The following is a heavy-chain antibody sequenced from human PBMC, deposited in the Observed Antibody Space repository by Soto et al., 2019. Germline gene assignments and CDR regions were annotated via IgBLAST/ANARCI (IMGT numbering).Heavy chain of an antibody. CDR1: GGTFSSYA. J-gene: IGHJ4*02. CDR3: ARDHPSYGALVGYDY. Sequence: QVQLVQSGAEVKKPGSSVKVSCKASGGTFSSYAISWVRQAPGQGLEWLGEIIPIFGTANYAQKFQGRVTITADESTSTAYMELSSLRSESTAVYYCARDHPSYGALVGYDYWGQGTLVTVSS. V-gene: IGHV1-69*01. CDR2: IIPIFGTA. D-gene: IGHD5-18*01.